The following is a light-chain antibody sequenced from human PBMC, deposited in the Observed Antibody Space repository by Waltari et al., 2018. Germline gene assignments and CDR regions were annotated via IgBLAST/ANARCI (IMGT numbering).Light chain of an antibody. CDR1: QSVSSN. Sequence: EIVMTQSPVTLSVSPGERATLSCRASQSVSSNLAWYQQKPGQAPRLLIHSASTWATGIAARYSGSGSGTEFTLTVSSLQSEDFAVYYCQQYNNWPLTFGGGTKVEIK. J-gene: IGKJ4*01. CDR3: QQYNNWPLT. CDR2: SAS. V-gene: IGKV3-15*01.